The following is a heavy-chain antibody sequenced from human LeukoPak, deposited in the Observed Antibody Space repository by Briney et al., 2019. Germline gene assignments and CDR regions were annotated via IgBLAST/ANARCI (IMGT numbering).Heavy chain of an antibody. D-gene: IGHD3-10*01. CDR3: ARRDYYGSQSYYWKNWFDP. V-gene: IGHV5-10-1*01. CDR2: IDPSDSYT. Sequence: GESLQTSLQGSGCRFTSYWISWVRPMPRKGREWMGGIDPSDSYTNYSPSFQGHVTISADRSISTAYLQWSSLKAPDTAMYYCARRDYYGSQSYYWKNWFDPWGQGTLVTVSS. CDR1: GCRFTSYW. J-gene: IGHJ5*02.